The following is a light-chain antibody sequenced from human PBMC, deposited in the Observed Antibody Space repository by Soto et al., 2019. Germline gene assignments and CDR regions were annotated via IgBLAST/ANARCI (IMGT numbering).Light chain of an antibody. V-gene: IGLV2-8*01. Sequence: QSALTQPPSASGSPGQSVTISCTGTSSDVGGYNYVSWYQQHPGKAPKLIIAGVTKQPSGVPDRFSGSKSGNTASLTVSGLQAEDEADYYCSSYAGSNTWVFGGGTKLTVL. CDR1: SSDVGGYNY. J-gene: IGLJ3*02. CDR3: SSYAGSNTWV. CDR2: GVT.